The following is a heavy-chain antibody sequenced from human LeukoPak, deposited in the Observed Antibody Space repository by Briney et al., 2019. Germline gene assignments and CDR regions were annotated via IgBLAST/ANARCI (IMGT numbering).Heavy chain of an antibody. CDR1: GGSISSSSYY. Sequence: SETLSLTCTVSGGSISSSSYYWGWIRQPPGKGLEWIGSIYYSGSTYYNPSLKSRVTISVDTSKNRFSLKLSSVTAADTAVYYCARGKERYYFDYWGQGTLVTVSS. CDR3: ARGKERYYFDY. V-gene: IGHV4-39*07. CDR2: IYYSGST. J-gene: IGHJ4*02.